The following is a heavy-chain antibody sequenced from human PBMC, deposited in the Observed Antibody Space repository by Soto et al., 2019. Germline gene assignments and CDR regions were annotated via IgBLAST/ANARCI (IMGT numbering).Heavy chain of an antibody. CDR2: ISYDGSNK. Sequence: QVQLVESGGGMVQPGRSLRLSSAASGFTFSSYGMHWVRQAPGKGLEWVAVISYDGSNKYYADSVKGRFTISRDNSKNTLYLQMNSLRAEDTAVYYCAKADYYDSSGYSDAFDIWGQGTMVTVSS. V-gene: IGHV3-30*18. D-gene: IGHD3-22*01. CDR3: AKADYYDSSGYSDAFDI. CDR1: GFTFSSYG. J-gene: IGHJ3*02.